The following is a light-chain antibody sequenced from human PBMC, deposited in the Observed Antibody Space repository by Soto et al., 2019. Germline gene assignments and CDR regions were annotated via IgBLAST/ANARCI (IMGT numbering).Light chain of an antibody. CDR3: TSYTSSNTLV. V-gene: IGLV2-14*01. J-gene: IGLJ2*01. Sequence: QSALTQPASVSGSPGQSITISCTGTSSDVGGYDYVSWYQQHPGKTPKLMIYEVSSRPSGVSNRFSGSKSGNTASLTISGLQDEDAADYYRTSYTSSNTLVFGGGTKLTVL. CDR2: EVS. CDR1: SSDVGGYDY.